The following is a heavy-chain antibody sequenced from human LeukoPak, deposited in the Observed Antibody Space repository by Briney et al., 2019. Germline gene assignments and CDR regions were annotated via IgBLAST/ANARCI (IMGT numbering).Heavy chain of an antibody. CDR1: GGSISSGSYY. D-gene: IGHD3-10*01. CDR2: IYTSGGT. CDR3: ARHYYSSGSFDY. Sequence: PSETLSLTCTVSGGSISSGSYYWSWIRQPAGKGLEWIGRIYTSGGTNYNPSLKSRVTISVDTSKNQFSLKLSSVTAADTAVYYCARHYYSSGSFDYWGQGTLVTVFS. V-gene: IGHV4-61*02. J-gene: IGHJ4*02.